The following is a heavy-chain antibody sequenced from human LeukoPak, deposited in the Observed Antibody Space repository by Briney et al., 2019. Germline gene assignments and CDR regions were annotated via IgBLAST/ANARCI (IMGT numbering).Heavy chain of an antibody. CDR2: ISSSSSYI. CDR3: ARDTDYYDRTQDY. Sequence: PGGSLRLSCAASGFTFSSYSMNWVRQAPGKGLEWVSSISSSSSYIYYAGSVKGRFTISRDNAKNSLYLQMNSLRDEDTAVYYCARDTDYYDRTQDYWGQGTLVTVSS. J-gene: IGHJ4*02. D-gene: IGHD3-22*01. CDR1: GFTFSSYS. V-gene: IGHV3-21*01.